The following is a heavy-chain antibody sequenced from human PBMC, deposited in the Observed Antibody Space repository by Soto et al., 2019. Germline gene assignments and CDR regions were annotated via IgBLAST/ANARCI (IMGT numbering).Heavy chain of an antibody. CDR3: ATQFRRIQNYDFWSGPGMTFDY. D-gene: IGHD3-3*01. CDR1: GGTFSSYA. J-gene: IGHJ4*02. Sequence: GASVKVSCKASGGTFSSYAISWVRQAPGQGLEWMGGIIPIFGTANYAQKFQGRVTITADESTSTAYMELSSLRSEDTAVYYCATQFRRIQNYDFWSGPGMTFDYWGQGTLVTVSS. CDR2: IIPIFGTA. V-gene: IGHV1-69*13.